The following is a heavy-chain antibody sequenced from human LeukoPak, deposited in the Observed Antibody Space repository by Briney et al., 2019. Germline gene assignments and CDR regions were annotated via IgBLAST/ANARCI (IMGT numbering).Heavy chain of an antibody. CDR2: INPNSGGT. Sequence: ASVKVSCKASGYTFTGYYMHWVRQAHGQGLEWVGWINPNSGGTNYAQKFQGRVTMTRDTSISTAYMELSRLSSDDTAVYYCARDPLVAGNYFDYWGQGTLVTVSS. V-gene: IGHV1-2*02. CDR1: GYTFTGYY. D-gene: IGHD6-19*01. CDR3: ARDPLVAGNYFDY. J-gene: IGHJ4*02.